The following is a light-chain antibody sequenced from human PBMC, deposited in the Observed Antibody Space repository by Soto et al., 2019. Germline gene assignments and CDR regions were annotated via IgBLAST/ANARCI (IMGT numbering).Light chain of an antibody. Sequence: EIVLTQSPGTLSLSPGERATLSCRASQSVSSSYLAWYQQKPGQAPRLLIYGASSRATGIPDRFSGSGSGTDFTLTIRRLEPEDFAVYYCQQYGSSPLTSGGGTKVDIK. CDR2: GAS. CDR3: QQYGSSPLT. V-gene: IGKV3-20*01. J-gene: IGKJ4*01. CDR1: QSVSSSY.